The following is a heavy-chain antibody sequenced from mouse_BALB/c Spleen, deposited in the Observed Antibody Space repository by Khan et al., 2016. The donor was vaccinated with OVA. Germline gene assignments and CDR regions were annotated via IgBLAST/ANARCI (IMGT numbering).Heavy chain of an antibody. CDR2: ISYSGST. CDR3: ARTARIKY. CDR1: GYSITSGYG. V-gene: IGHV3-2*02. D-gene: IGHD1-2*01. J-gene: IGHJ2*01. Sequence: EVQLVESGPGLVKPSQSLSLTCTVTGYSITSGYGWNWIRQFPGNKLEWMVYISYSGSTNYNPSLISLISITRATSKNQFFLQLNSVTTEDTATYYCARTARIKYWGQGTTLTVSS.